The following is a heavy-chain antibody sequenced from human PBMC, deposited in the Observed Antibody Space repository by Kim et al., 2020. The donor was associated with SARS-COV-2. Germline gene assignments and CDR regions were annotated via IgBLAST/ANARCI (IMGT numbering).Heavy chain of an antibody. D-gene: IGHD3-10*01. V-gene: IGHV1-46*01. CDR2: T. Sequence: TSYAQKFQGRVTMTRDTSTSTVYMELSSLRSEDTAVYYCARAGVRNLFDYWGQGTLVTVSS. J-gene: IGHJ4*02. CDR3: ARAGVRNLFDY.